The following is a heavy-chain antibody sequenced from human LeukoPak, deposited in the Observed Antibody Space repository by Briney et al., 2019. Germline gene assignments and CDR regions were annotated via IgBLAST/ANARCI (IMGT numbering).Heavy chain of an antibody. J-gene: IGHJ6*03. D-gene: IGHD3-22*01. CDR1: GFTFSSYA. V-gene: IGHV3-30*04. CDR3: ARDSRWAYYYDSSGYYGYYMDV. Sequence: GGSLRLSCAASGFTFSSYAMHWVRQAPGKGLEWVAVISYDGSNKCYADSVKGRFTISRDNSKNTLYLQMNSLRAEDTAVYYCARDSRWAYYYDSSGYYGYYMDVWGKGTTVTVSS. CDR2: ISYDGSNK.